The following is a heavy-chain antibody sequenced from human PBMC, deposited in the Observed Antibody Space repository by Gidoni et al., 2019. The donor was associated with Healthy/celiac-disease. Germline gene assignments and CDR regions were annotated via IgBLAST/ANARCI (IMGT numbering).Heavy chain of an antibody. CDR3: ARGGNHDSSGYYFDY. D-gene: IGHD3-22*01. J-gene: IGHJ4*02. CDR1: GYTFTSYA. Sequence: QVQLVQSGAEVKKPGASVKVSCTASGYTFTSYAMHWVRQAPGQRLEWMGWINAGNGNTKYSQKFQGRVTITRDTSASTAYRELSSLRSEDTAVYYCARGGNHDSSGYYFDYWGQGTLVTVSS. V-gene: IGHV1-3*01. CDR2: INAGNGNT.